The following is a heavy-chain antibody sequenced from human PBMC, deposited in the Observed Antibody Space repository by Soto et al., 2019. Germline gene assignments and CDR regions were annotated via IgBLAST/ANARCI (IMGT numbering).Heavy chain of an antibody. CDR1: GFTFSSYA. CDR2: ISYDGSNK. Sequence: GGSLRLSCAASGFTFSSYAMHWVRQAPGKGLEWVAVISYDGSNKYYADSVKGRFTISRDNSKNTLYLQMNSLRAEDTAVYYCASLPPRYSSGWLTPFDYWGQGTLVTVSS. J-gene: IGHJ4*02. CDR3: ASLPPRYSSGWLTPFDY. D-gene: IGHD6-19*01. V-gene: IGHV3-30-3*01.